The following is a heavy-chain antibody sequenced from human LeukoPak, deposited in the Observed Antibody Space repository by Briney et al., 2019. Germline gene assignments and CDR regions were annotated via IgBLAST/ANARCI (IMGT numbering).Heavy chain of an antibody. CDR2: INPNSGGT. V-gene: IGHV1-2*02. D-gene: IGHD2-2*01. Sequence: VASVKVSCKASGYTFTGNYLHWVRQAPGQGLEWMGWINPNSGGTDYAQKFQGRVTMTRDTSIDTAYMDLSRLTSDDTAVYYCARDRITDCSTTSCTIANWFDPWGQGTLVTVSS. CDR3: ARDRITDCSTTSCTIANWFDP. J-gene: IGHJ5*02. CDR1: GYTFTGNY.